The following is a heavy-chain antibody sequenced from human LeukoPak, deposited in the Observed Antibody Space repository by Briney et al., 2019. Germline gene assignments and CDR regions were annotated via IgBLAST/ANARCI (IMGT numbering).Heavy chain of an antibody. V-gene: IGHV1-18*01. CDR3: ARGPYNWNYVDYYYMDV. J-gene: IGHJ6*03. CDR2: ISAYNGNT. D-gene: IGHD1-7*01. CDR1: GYTFTTYG. Sequence: GASVKVSCKASGYTFTTYGISWVRQAPGQGLEWMGWISAYNGNTNYAQRLQGRVTMTTDTSTSTAYMELRSLRSDDTAVYYCARGPYNWNYVDYYYMDVWGKGTTVTVSS.